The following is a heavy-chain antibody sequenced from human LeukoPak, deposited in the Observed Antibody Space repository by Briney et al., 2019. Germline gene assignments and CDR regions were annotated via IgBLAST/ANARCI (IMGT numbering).Heavy chain of an antibody. CDR3: ASPYYYGSGGNR. D-gene: IGHD3-10*01. V-gene: IGHV4-34*01. CDR2: INHSGST. CDR1: GGSFSGYY. J-gene: IGHJ4*02. Sequence: PSETLSLTCAVYGGSFSGYYWSWIRLPPGKGLEWIGEINHSGSTNYNPSLKSRVTISVDTSKNQFSLKLSSVTAADTAVYYCASPYYYGSGGNRWGQGTLVTVSS.